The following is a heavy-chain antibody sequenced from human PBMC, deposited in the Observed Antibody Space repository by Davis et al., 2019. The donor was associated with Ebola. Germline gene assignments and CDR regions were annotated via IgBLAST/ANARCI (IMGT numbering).Heavy chain of an antibody. CDR3: MRHLRGAYYYAMDV. Sequence: MPSETLSLTCTFSGGSISSGSISSSSYYWGWIRQPPGQGLEWIGSIDYSWNTYYTPSLKSRVTISVDTSKNHLALKLSSVTAADTAVYYCMRHLRGAYYYAMDVWGQGTTVTVSS. CDR1: GGSISSGSISSSSYY. V-gene: IGHV4-39*01. CDR2: IDYSWNT. J-gene: IGHJ6*02.